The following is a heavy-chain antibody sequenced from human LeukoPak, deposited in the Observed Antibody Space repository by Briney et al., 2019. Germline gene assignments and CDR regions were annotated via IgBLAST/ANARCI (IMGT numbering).Heavy chain of an antibody. Sequence: PSETLSLTCTVSGGSISSYYWSWIWQPPGKGLEWIGYIYYSGSTNYNPSLKSRVTISVDTSKNQFSLKLSSVTAADTAVYYCAREHYDSSGYIDAFDIWGQGTMVTVSS. CDR2: IYYSGST. V-gene: IGHV4-59*01. CDR3: AREHYDSSGYIDAFDI. D-gene: IGHD3-22*01. CDR1: GGSISSYY. J-gene: IGHJ3*02.